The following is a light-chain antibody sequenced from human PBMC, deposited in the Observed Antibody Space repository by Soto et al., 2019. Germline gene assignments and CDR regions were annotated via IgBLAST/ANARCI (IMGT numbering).Light chain of an antibody. CDR2: VSS. J-gene: IGKJ2*03. V-gene: IGKV1-5*01. Sequence: DIQMTQSPSTLSASVGDRVTITCRASQSMTSWLAWFQQKPGKAPKLLIYVSSSVESGVPSRFSGSGSETDFTLTISSLQPDDFATYYCLQYNSFPYSFGQGTKLEIK. CDR1: QSMTSW. CDR3: LQYNSFPYS.